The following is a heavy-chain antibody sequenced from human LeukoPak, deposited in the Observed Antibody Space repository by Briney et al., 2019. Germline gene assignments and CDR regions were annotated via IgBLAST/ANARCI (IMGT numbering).Heavy chain of an antibody. CDR2: IWYDGSNK. D-gene: IGHD2-2*01. J-gene: IGHJ6*03. V-gene: IGHV3-33*01. CDR3: ARDHRHCSSTSCYDYYYYYMDV. CDR1: GFTFSSYG. Sequence: GGSLRLSCAASGFTFSSYGMHWVRQAPGKGLEWVAVIWYDGSNKYYADSVKGRFTISRDNSKNTLYLQMNSLRAEDTAVYYCARDHRHCSSTSCYDYYYYYMDVWGKGTTVTVS.